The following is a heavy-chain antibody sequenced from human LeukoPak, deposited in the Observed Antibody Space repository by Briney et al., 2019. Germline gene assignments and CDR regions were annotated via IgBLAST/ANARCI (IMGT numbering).Heavy chain of an antibody. CDR3: ARVSDFWSGYYRTNYFDY. CDR1: GYTFTSYG. Sequence: ASVKVSCKASGYTFTSYGISWVRQAPGQGLEWMGWISAYNGNTNYAQKLQGRVTMTTDTSTSTAYMELRSLRSDDTAVYYCARVSDFWSGYYRTNYFDYWGQGTLVTVSS. CDR2: ISAYNGNT. J-gene: IGHJ4*02. D-gene: IGHD3-3*01. V-gene: IGHV1-18*01.